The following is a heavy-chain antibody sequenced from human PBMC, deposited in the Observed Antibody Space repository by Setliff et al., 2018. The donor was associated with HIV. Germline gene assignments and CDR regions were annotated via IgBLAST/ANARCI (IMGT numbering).Heavy chain of an antibody. J-gene: IGHJ4*02. Sequence: ASVKVSCKASGGTFSSYAISWVRQAPGQGLEWMGGIIPVSGTTNYAQKVQGRVTLSADESTSTAYMQLSSLTSEDTAVYYCARGRWLQSFDYWGQGTLVTVSS. CDR3: ARGRWLQSFDY. CDR2: IIPVSGTT. V-gene: IGHV1-69*13. CDR1: GGTFSSYA. D-gene: IGHD5-12*01.